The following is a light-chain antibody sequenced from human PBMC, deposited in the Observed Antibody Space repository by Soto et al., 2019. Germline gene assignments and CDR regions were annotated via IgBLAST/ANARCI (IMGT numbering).Light chain of an antibody. V-gene: IGKV3-11*01. J-gene: IGKJ4*01. CDR3: QKRSNWPQLT. Sequence: DIVSTRSPAALSLPPRQSDTLSGRSSQSVSSYLAWYQQKPGQAPRLIIYDAYNRATGIPARFSGSGSGTDFTLTISRLEPEDFAVYYCQKRSNWPQLTLGERKKLDLK. CDR1: QSVSSY. CDR2: DAY.